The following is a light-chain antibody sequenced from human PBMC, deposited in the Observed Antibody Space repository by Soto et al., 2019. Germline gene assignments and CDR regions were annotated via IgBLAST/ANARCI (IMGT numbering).Light chain of an antibody. CDR3: QQFNNDLYLT. CDR2: DAS. Sequence: AIQLTQSPSSLSASVGDRVTITCRASQGISSALAWYQQKPGKAPKLLIYDASSLENEVPTRFSVSGTGTDFTLTISNLHAEELATSYCQQFNNDLYLTFGGGTKVEIK. CDR1: QGISSA. V-gene: IGKV1D-13*01. J-gene: IGKJ4*01.